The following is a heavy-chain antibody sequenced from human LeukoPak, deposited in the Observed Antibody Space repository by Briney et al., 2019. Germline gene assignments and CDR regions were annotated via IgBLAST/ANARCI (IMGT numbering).Heavy chain of an antibody. Sequence: SETLSLTCTVSGGSISTYYWSWIRQPPGKGLEWIGYIYYSGSTNYNPSLRTRVTISIDTSKSQFSLNLSSVTAADTAMYYCARSAYGDYFDYWGQGTLVTVSS. CDR3: ARSAYGDYFDY. J-gene: IGHJ4*02. V-gene: IGHV4-59*01. CDR2: IYYSGST. CDR1: GGSISTYY. D-gene: IGHD4-17*01.